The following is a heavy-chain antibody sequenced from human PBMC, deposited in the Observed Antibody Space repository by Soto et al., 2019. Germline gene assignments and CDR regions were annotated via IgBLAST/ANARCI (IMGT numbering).Heavy chain of an antibody. J-gene: IGHJ6*02. V-gene: IGHV3-48*02. CDR3: ARDRSCSSTSCYDGMDV. CDR1: GFTFSSYS. Sequence: GGSLRLSCAASGFTFSSYSMNWVRQAPGKGLEWVSYISSSSSTIYYADSVKGRFTISRDNAKNSLYLQMNSLRDEDTAVYYCARDRSCSSTSCYDGMDVWGQGTTVTVSS. D-gene: IGHD2-2*01. CDR2: ISSSSSTI.